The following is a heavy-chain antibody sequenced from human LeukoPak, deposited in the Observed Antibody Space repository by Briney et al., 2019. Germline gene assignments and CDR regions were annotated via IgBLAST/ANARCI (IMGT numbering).Heavy chain of an antibody. J-gene: IGHJ4*02. CDR1: GGSISSSNYY. CDR2: MYHRGIT. CDR3: ATITFGGVKGSYYFDY. V-gene: IGHV4-39*01. D-gene: IGHD3-16*01. Sequence: SETLSLTCTVSGGSISSSNYYWGWIRQPPGKGLEWIGSMYHRGITYYNPSLKSRVTISVDTTKNQFFLKLSSETAADTAVYYCATITFGGVKGSYYFDYWGQGTLVTVSS.